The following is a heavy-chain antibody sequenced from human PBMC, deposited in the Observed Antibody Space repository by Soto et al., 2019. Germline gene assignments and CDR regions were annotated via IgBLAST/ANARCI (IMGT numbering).Heavy chain of an antibody. Sequence: ASVKVSCKASGYTFTSYAMHWVRQAPGQRLEWMGWINAGNGNTKYSQKFQGRVTITGETSASTAYMELSSLRSEDTAVYYCARDRRYGSGSYSYYYYGMDVWGQGTTVTVSS. J-gene: IGHJ6*02. CDR2: INAGNGNT. CDR1: GYTFTSYA. CDR3: ARDRRYGSGSYSYYYYGMDV. V-gene: IGHV1-3*01. D-gene: IGHD3-10*01.